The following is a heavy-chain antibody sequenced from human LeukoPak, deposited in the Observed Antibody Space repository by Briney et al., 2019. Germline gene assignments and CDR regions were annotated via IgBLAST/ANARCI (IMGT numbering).Heavy chain of an antibody. CDR2: INPSGGYT. D-gene: IGHD5-18*01. CDR1: GYTFTRYY. V-gene: IGHV1-46*01. J-gene: IGHJ4*02. Sequence: EASLKVSCKLAGYTFTRYYMQWVRQAPGQWIEWMGIINPSGGYTTYAQKFQGRVTMTRDTSTSTVYMELSSLRSEDTAVYYCASPNSYGLYYFDYWGQGTLVTVSS. CDR3: ASPNSYGLYYFDY.